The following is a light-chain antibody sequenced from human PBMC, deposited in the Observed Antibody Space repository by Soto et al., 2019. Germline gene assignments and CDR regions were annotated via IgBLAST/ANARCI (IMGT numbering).Light chain of an antibody. CDR3: QSYDSSLSGSV. J-gene: IGLJ7*01. CDR2: GNS. Sequence: QAVVTQPPSVSGAPGQRVTISCTGSSSNIGAGYDVLWYQQLPGTAPKLLIYGNSNRPSGVPDRFSGSKSGTSASLAITGLQAEDEADYYCQSYDSSLSGSVFGGGTQLTVL. CDR1: SSNIGAGYD. V-gene: IGLV1-40*01.